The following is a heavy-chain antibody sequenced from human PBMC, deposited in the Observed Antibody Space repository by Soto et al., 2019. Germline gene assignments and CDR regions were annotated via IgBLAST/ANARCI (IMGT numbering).Heavy chain of an antibody. CDR3: ARDMEPSGAYGY. CDR2: IDPDGGQK. V-gene: IGHV3-7*03. Sequence: EVQLVDSGGDLVQPGGSLRLSCAASGFTFSTYWMSWVRQAPGKGLEWVANIDPDGGQKYYVDSVKGRFTISRDNAKNSLYLQMNSLRAEDTAVYYCARDMEPSGAYGYWGQGTLVTVSS. D-gene: IGHD1-26*01. CDR1: GFTFSTYW. J-gene: IGHJ4*02.